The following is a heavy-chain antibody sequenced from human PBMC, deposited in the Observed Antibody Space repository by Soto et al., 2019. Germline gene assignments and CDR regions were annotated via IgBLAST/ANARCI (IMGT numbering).Heavy chain of an antibody. V-gene: IGHV3-7*01. J-gene: IGHJ4*02. CDR2: IKQDGSET. CDR3: ARDRAMSFDY. Sequence: GGSLRLSCAVSGFTFSSDWMSWVRQTPAKGLEWVANIKQDGSETYYVDSVKGRFTISRDNAKNSLYLQMNSLRAEDTAVYYCARDRAMSFDYWGQGTLVPVSS. CDR1: GFTFSSDW.